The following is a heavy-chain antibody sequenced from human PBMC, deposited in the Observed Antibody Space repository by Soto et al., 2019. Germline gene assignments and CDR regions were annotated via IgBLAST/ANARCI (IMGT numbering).Heavy chain of an antibody. D-gene: IGHD5-18*01. CDR3: ATDNSPRTCSLLRPWLEGPDYYYGMAV. J-gene: IGHJ6*02. V-gene: IGHV3-23*01. CDR1: GFTLSSYA. CDR2: ISGSGGST. Sequence: GGSLRLSCAASGFTLSSYAMSWVRQAPGKGLEWVSAISGSGGSTYYADSVKGRFTISRDNSKNTLYLQMNSLRAEDTAVYYCATDNSPRTCSLLRPWLEGPDYYYGMAVWGQGTTVTV.